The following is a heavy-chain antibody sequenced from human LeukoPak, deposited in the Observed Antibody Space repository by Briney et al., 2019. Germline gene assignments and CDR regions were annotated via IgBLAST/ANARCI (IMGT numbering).Heavy chain of an antibody. Sequence: PSETLSLTCAVYGGSFSGYYWSWIRQPPGKGLEWIGEINHSGSTNYNPSLKSRVTISVDTSKNQFSLKLSSVTAADTAVDYCARNVRLGSGELSFAPFKNWFDPWGQGTLVTVSS. V-gene: IGHV4-34*01. CDR2: INHSGST. CDR3: ARNVRLGSGELSFAPFKNWFDP. J-gene: IGHJ5*02. CDR1: GGSFSGYY. D-gene: IGHD3-16*02.